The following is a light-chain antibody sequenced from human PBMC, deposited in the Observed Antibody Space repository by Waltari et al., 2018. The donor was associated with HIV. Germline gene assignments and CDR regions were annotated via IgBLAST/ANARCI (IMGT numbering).Light chain of an antibody. CDR1: SGDFGSFNY. J-gene: IGLJ3*02. V-gene: IGLV2-14*01. Sequence: QSALTQPASVSGSPGQSITISCTGTSGDFGSFNYVSWYQHHPGKAPKFIIFEVSKRPSGVSNRFSGSKSGNTASLIISGLQAEDEGDYYCSSYTSSNTVVFGGGTKLTVL. CDR2: EVS. CDR3: SSYTSSNTVV.